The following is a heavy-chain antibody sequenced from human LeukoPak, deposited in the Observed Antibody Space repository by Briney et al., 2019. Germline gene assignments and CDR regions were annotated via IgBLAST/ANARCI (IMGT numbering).Heavy chain of an antibody. Sequence: GGSLRLSCAASGFTFSSYAMSWVRQAPGKGLEWVSAISGSDGSTYYADSVKGRFTISRDNSKNTLYLQMNSLRAEDTAVYYCAKMGVPAATRNNWFDPWGQGTLVTVSS. CDR2: ISGSDGST. J-gene: IGHJ5*02. CDR1: GFTFSSYA. CDR3: AKMGVPAATRNNWFDP. D-gene: IGHD2-2*01. V-gene: IGHV3-23*01.